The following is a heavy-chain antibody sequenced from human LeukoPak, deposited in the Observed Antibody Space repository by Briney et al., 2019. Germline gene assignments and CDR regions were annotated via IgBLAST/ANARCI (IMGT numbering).Heavy chain of an antibody. CDR2: INPNSGGT. J-gene: IGHJ4*02. V-gene: IGHV1-2*02. CDR3: ARVKVRGVISPFYC. CDR1: GYTFTGYY. Sequence: ASVKVSCKASGYTFTGYYMHWVRQAPGQGLEWMGWINPNSGGTNYAQKFQGRVTMTRDTSISTAYMELSRLRSDDTAVYYCARVKVRGVISPFYCWGQGTLVTVSS. D-gene: IGHD3-10*01.